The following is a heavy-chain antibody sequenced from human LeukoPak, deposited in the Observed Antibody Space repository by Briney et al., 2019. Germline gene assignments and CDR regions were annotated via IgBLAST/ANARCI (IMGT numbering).Heavy chain of an antibody. V-gene: IGHV3-53*01. CDR2: IYSGGST. J-gene: IGHJ4*02. Sequence: GRSLRLSCAASGFTVSSNYMSWVRQAPGKGLEWVSGIYSGGSTYYADCVKGRFTISRDNSKNTLYLQMNSLRAEDTAVYYCARDRGYYFDYWGQGTLVTVSS. D-gene: IGHD3-10*01. CDR3: ARDRGYYFDY. CDR1: GFTVSSNY.